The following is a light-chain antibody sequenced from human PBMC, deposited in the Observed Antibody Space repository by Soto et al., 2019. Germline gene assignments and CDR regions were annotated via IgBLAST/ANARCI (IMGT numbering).Light chain of an antibody. Sequence: QSVLTQPASVSGSPGQSITISCTGTCRDVGSYNYVSWYQQRPGKAPRLMIYDVSDRPSGISIRFSGSKSGNTASLTISGLQAEDEADYFCSSYTSSSTVVFGGGTKLTVL. CDR1: CRDVGSYNY. CDR3: SSYTSSSTVV. J-gene: IGLJ3*02. V-gene: IGLV2-14*01. CDR2: DVS.